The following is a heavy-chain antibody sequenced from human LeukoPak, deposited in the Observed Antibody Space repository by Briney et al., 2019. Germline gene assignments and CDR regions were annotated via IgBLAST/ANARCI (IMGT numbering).Heavy chain of an antibody. Sequence: ASVKVSCKASGYTFTGYHMHWVRQAPGQGLEWMGWINPNSGGTNYAQKFQGRVTMTRNTSISTAYMELSSLRSEDTAVYYCARGEGSSSEIDYWGQGTLVTVSS. CDR1: GYTFTGYH. V-gene: IGHV1-2*02. CDR2: INPNSGGT. D-gene: IGHD6-6*01. J-gene: IGHJ4*02. CDR3: ARGEGSSSEIDY.